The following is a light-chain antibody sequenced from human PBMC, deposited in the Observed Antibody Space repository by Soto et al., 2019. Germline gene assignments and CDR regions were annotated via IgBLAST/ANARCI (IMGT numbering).Light chain of an antibody. V-gene: IGLV2-14*01. Sequence: QSALTQPASVSGFPGQSITISCTGTSSDVGGYNYVSWYQQHSGKAPKLMIYDVSNRPSGVSNRFSGSKSDNTASLTISGLQAEDEADYYCSSYTSSSTLLYVFGTGTKLTVL. CDR2: DVS. J-gene: IGLJ1*01. CDR1: SSDVGGYNY. CDR3: SSYTSSSTLLYV.